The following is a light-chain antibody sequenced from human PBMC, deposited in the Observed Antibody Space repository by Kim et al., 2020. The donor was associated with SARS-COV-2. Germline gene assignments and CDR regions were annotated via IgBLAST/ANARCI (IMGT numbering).Light chain of an antibody. CDR2: AAS. CDR3: QQLNGYPIT. CDR1: EGISSH. V-gene: IGKV1-9*01. Sequence: ASVGDRVTITCRASEGISSHLTWYQQQPGKAPKLLIYAASTLLSEVSSRFSGSGSGTDFTLTISSLQPEDFATYYCQQLNGYPITFGEGTRLEIK. J-gene: IGKJ5*01.